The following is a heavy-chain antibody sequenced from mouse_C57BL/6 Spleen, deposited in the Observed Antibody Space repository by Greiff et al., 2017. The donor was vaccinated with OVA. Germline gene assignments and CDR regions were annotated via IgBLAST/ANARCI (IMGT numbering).Heavy chain of an antibody. CDR2: IYPGDGDT. V-gene: IGHV1-80*01. CDR1: GYAFSSYW. Sequence: QVQLQQSGAELVKPGASVKISCKASGYAFSSYWMNWVKQRPGKGLEWIGQIYPGDGDTNYNGKFKGKATLTADKSSSTAYMQLSSLTSEDSAVYFCARGGVNYYGSRYFDYWGQGTTLTVSS. CDR3: ARGGVNYYGSRYFDY. D-gene: IGHD1-1*01. J-gene: IGHJ2*01.